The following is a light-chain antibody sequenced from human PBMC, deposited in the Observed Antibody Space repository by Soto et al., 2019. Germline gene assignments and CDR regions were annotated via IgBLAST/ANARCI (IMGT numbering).Light chain of an antibody. CDR2: KAS. CDR3: QQYNDNWT. V-gene: IGKV1-5*03. J-gene: IGKJ1*01. CDR1: QSISSW. Sequence: DIQMTQSPSTLSASVGDRVTITCRASQSISSWLAWYQQKPGQAPKLLIYKASTLQIGVPSRFSGSGSGTEFTLAISSLQPDDSATYYCQQYNDNWTFGQGTK.